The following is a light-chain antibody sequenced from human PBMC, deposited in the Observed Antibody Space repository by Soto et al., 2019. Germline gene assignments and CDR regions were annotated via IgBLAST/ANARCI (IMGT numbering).Light chain of an antibody. J-gene: IGKJ2*02. V-gene: IGKV3-15*01. Sequence: EIVMTQSPATLSVSPGERATLSCRASQSISSNLAWYQQKPGQAPSLLLYGASTRATGIPARFSGSGSGTDCTLTISSLQSEDFAVYDCHQYKIWPPGTFLQVTKLEIK. CDR2: GAS. CDR1: QSISSN. CDR3: HQYKIWPPGT.